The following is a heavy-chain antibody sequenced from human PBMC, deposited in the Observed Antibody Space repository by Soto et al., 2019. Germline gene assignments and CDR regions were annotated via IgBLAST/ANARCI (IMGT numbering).Heavy chain of an antibody. CDR2: IYYSGST. CDR1: GGSISSGGYY. J-gene: IGHJ6*02. Sequence: QVQLQESGPGLVKPSQTLSLTCTVSGGSISSGGYYWSWIRQHPGKGLEWIGYIYYSGSTYYNPSLKSRVXXSXDXXKNQFSLKLSSVTAADTAVYYCARDLSTFAGGMDVWGQGTTVTVSS. V-gene: IGHV4-31*03. D-gene: IGHD6-13*01. CDR3: ARDLSTFAGGMDV.